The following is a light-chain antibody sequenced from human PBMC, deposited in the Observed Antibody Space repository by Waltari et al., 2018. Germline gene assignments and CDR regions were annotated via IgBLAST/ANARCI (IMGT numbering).Light chain of an antibody. CDR2: NNN. CDR1: GANFGAGFD. Sequence: QSVLTQPPSVSGAPGQRVPISCTGLGANFGAGFDVHWYQQLPGGVPKLLIPNNNKRPSGVPERFSASKSGTSASLAITGLQAEDEGDYFCQSYDSYWGVVFGGGTKLTVL. CDR3: QSYDSYWGVV. J-gene: IGLJ3*02. V-gene: IGLV1-40*01.